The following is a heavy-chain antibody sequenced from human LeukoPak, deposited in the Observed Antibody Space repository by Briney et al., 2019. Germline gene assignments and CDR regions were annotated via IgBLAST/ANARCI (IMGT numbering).Heavy chain of an antibody. CDR3: ARVSCNGGSCYPFRWFDP. CDR1: GYTFTSYG. D-gene: IGHD2-15*01. V-gene: IGHV1-18*01. CDR2: ISAYNGNT. Sequence: ASVKVSCKASGYTFTSYGISWVRQAPGQGLEWMGWISAYNGNTNYAQKLQGRVTMTTDTSTSTAYMELRSLRSDDTAVYYCARVSCNGGSCYPFRWFDPWGQGTLVTVSS. J-gene: IGHJ5*02.